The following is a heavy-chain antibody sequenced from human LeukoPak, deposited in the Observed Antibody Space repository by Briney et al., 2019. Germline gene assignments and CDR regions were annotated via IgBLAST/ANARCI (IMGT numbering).Heavy chain of an antibody. Sequence: GGSLTLSCATSGFTFSSYGMHWVRQAPGKGLEWAAVIWHDGTEKHYADSVKGRFAISRDSSNATLYLQMSSLRAEDTAIYYCAKGLGVGYCSGGSCYNNWLDPWGQGTLVTVSS. J-gene: IGHJ5*02. CDR1: GFTFSSYG. CDR3: AKGLGVGYCSGGSCYNNWLDP. CDR2: IWHDGTEK. D-gene: IGHD2-15*01. V-gene: IGHV3-33*03.